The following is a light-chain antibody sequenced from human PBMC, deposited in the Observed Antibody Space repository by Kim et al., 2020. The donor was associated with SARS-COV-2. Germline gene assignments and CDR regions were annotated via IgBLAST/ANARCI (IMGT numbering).Light chain of an antibody. J-gene: IGLJ2*01. CDR1: TSNIGAGYE. CDR3: QSFDSILSGSL. CDR2: GNT. V-gene: IGLV1-40*01. Sequence: RVAISCTGSTSNIGAGYEVHWYQQLPGTAPKLLIYGNTNRPSGVPDRFSASKSGTSASLAITGLQAGDEADYYCQSFDSILSGSLFGGGTKLTVL.